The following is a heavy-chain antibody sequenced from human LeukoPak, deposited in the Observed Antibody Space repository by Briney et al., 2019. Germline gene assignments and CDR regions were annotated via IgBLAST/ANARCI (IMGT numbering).Heavy chain of an antibody. CDR2: IIPIFGTA. CDR3: ATVVVVAEEYFQH. V-gene: IGHV1-69*13. CDR1: GCTFSSYA. J-gene: IGHJ1*01. D-gene: IGHD2-15*01. Sequence: ASVKVSCKASGCTFSSYAISWVRQAPGQGLEWMGGIIPIFGTANYAQKFQGRVTITADESTSTAYMELSSLRSEDTAVYYCATVVVVAEEYFQHWGQGTLVTVSS.